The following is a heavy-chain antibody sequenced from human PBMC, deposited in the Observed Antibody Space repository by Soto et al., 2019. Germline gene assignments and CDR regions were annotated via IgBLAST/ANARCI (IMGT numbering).Heavy chain of an antibody. CDR2: INPNNGDT. J-gene: IGHJ5*01. CDR3: ARPYCSSNSCNNWFDS. V-gene: IGHV1-2*02. CDR1: GYIFPDYY. D-gene: IGHD2-2*01. Sequence: QVQLVQSGAEVKKPGASVKVSCKASGYIFPDYYINWVRQAPGQGLERVGWINPNNGDTNYAQQFQGRVTMTTDTFISTAYMELNRLRSDDTAVYYCARPYCSSNSCNNWFDSWGQGTPVTVSS.